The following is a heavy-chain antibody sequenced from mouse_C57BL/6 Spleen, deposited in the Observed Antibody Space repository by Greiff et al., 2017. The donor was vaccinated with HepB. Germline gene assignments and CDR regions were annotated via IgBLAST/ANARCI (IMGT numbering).Heavy chain of an antibody. CDR3: ARSNYYGSSSYFDV. CDR2: INPSTGGT. CDR1: GYSFTGYY. J-gene: IGHJ1*03. Sequence: VQLQQSGPELVKPGASVKISCKASGYSFTGYYMNWVKQSPEKSLEWIGEINPSTGGTTYNQKFKAKATLTVDKSSSTAYMQLKSLTSEDSAVYYCARSNYYGSSSYFDVWGTGTTVTVSS. V-gene: IGHV1-42*01. D-gene: IGHD1-1*01.